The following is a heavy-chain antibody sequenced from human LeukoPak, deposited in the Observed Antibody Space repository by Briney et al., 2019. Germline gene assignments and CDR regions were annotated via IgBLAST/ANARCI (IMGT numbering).Heavy chain of an antibody. V-gene: IGHV4-39*01. D-gene: IGHD1-26*01. CDR2: MFYSGST. Sequence: SETLSLTCTVSGGSFSSRSHYWGWIRQTPGMGLEWIGSMFYSGSTYYNPSLKSRVIIFVDTSKNQFYLKVSSVTAADTAVYYCARADVGINWFDPWGQGTLVTVSS. CDR3: ARADVGINWFDP. CDR1: GGSFSSRSHY. J-gene: IGHJ5*02.